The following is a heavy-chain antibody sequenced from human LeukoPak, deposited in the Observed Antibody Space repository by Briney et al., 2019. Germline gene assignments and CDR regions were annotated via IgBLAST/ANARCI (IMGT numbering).Heavy chain of an antibody. CDR3: ARFNPMVYYFDY. J-gene: IGHJ4*02. V-gene: IGHV4-39*07. CDR2: IYYSGST. Sequence: PSETLSLTCTVSGGSISSSSYYWGWIRQPPGKGLEWIGSIYYSGSTYYNPSLKSRVTISVDTSKNQFSLKLSSVTAADTAVYYCARFNPMVYYFDYWGQGTLVTVSS. D-gene: IGHD3-10*01. CDR1: GGSISSSSYY.